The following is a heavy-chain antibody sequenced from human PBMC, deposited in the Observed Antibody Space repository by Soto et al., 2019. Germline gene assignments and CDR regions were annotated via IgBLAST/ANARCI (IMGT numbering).Heavy chain of an antibody. J-gene: IGHJ4*02. Sequence: EVQLVESGGGLVQPGRSLRLSCAASGFTFDDYAMHWVRQAPGKGLEWVSGISWNSGSIGYADSVKGRFTISRDNAKNSLYLQINSLRAEDTALHYCAKVINGGSFDYWGQGTLVTVSS. CDR1: GFTFDDYA. CDR3: AKVINGGSFDY. D-gene: IGHD2-15*01. CDR2: ISWNSGSI. V-gene: IGHV3-9*01.